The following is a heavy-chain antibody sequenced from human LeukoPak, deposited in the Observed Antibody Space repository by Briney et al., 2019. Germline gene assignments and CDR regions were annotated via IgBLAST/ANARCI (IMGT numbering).Heavy chain of an antibody. V-gene: IGHV3-53*01. Sequence: GGSLRLSCAASGFTVSSNYMSWVRQAPGKGLEWVSVIYSGGSTYYEDSVKGRFTISRDNSKNTLYLQMNSLRAEDTAVYYCARILGSGSYFYFDYWGQGTLVTVSS. CDR1: GFTVSSNY. J-gene: IGHJ4*02. CDR3: ARILGSGSYFYFDY. D-gene: IGHD3-10*01. CDR2: IYSGGST.